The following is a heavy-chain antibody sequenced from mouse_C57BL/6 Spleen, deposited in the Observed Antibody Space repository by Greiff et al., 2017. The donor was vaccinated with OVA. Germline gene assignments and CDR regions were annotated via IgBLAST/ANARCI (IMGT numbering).Heavy chain of an antibody. Sequence: VQLKQSGAELVKPGASVKLSCTASGFNIKDYYMHWVKQRTEQGLEWIGRIDPEDGETKYAPKFQGKATITADTSSNTAYLQLSSLTSEDTAVYYGARDRLSYYDYDGGFAYWGQGTLVTVSA. CDR1: GFNIKDYY. CDR2: IDPEDGET. J-gene: IGHJ3*01. D-gene: IGHD2-4*01. CDR3: ARDRLSYYDYDGGFAY. V-gene: IGHV14-2*01.